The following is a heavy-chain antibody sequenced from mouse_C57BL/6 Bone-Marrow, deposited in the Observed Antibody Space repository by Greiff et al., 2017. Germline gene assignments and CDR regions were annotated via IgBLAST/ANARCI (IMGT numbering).Heavy chain of an antibody. Sequence: VMLVESGPGLVQPSQSLSITCTVSGFSLTSYGVHWVRQPPGKGLEWLGVIWSGGSTDYNAAFISRLSISKDNSKSQVFFKMNSLQADDTAIYYCAKSSLYGRFAYWGQGTLVTVSA. D-gene: IGHD1-1*01. CDR3: AKSSLYGRFAY. CDR1: GFSLTSYG. V-gene: IGHV2-4*01. CDR2: IWSGGST. J-gene: IGHJ3*01.